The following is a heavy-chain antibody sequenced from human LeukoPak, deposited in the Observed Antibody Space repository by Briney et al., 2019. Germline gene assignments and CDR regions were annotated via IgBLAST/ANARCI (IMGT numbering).Heavy chain of an antibody. V-gene: IGHV3-74*01. D-gene: IGHD6-19*01. Sequence: GGSLRLSCAASGFTLSSYWMHWVRQAPGKGLVWVSRINSDGSSTSYADSVKGRFTISRDNAKNTLYLQMNSLRAEDTAVYYSARDAPYSSGWYPYFQHWGQGTLVTVSS. CDR1: GFTLSSYW. CDR2: INSDGSST. CDR3: ARDAPYSSGWYPYFQH. J-gene: IGHJ1*01.